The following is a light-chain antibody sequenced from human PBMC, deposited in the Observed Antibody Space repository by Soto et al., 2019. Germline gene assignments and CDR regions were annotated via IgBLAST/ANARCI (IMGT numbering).Light chain of an antibody. CDR1: QDISSY. Sequence: AIRMTQSPSSFSASTGDRVTITCRASQDISSYLAWYQQKQGKAPELLIYAASTLRGGVPSRFSGSGSGTEFTLTINYLQSEDFEIYYCQHYYTYPWTFGQGTKVGIK. CDR3: QHYYTYPWT. J-gene: IGKJ1*01. CDR2: AAS. V-gene: IGKV1-8*01.